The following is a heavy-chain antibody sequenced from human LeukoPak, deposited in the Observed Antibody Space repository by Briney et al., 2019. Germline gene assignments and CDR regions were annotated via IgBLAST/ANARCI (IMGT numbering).Heavy chain of an antibody. V-gene: IGHV4-59*01. CDR3: ASWGHYYGSGSYIN. CDR2: IYYSGST. D-gene: IGHD3-10*01. Sequence: SETLSLTCTVSGGSISSYYWSWIRQPPGKGLEWIGYIYYSGSTNYNPSLKSRVTISVDTSKNQFSLKLSSVTAAGTAVYYCASWGHYYGSGSYINWGQGTLVTVSS. CDR1: GGSISSYY. J-gene: IGHJ4*02.